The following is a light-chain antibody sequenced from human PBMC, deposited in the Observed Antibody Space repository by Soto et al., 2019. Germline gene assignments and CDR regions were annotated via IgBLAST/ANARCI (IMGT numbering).Light chain of an antibody. J-gene: IGLJ2*01. CDR1: SSNIGNNY. Sequence: QSVLTQPPSVSAAPGQKVTISCSGGSSNIGNNYVSWYQQLPGTAPKLLIYDNNKRPSGIPDRFSGSQSGSSATLGITGLQTGDEGDYYCGTWDSSLSTVVFGGGTQLTVL. CDR3: GTWDSSLSTVV. V-gene: IGLV1-51*01. CDR2: DNN.